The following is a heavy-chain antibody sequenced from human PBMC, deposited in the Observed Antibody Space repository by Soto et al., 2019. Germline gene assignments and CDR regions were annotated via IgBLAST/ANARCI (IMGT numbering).Heavy chain of an antibody. D-gene: IGHD3-22*01. CDR1: EFDFEDYA. CDR2: TNSDGTDS. J-gene: IGHJ4*02. CDR3: AKSLYYYDSSPLDH. Sequence: GGSLRLSCAAAEFDFEDYAMHRVRQVPGKGLEWVSLTNSDGTDSYYVDSVKGRFTISRDNAKTTLYLQMDRLRPEDTALYFCAKSLYYYDSSPLDHWGQGTLVTVSS. V-gene: IGHV3-43D*04.